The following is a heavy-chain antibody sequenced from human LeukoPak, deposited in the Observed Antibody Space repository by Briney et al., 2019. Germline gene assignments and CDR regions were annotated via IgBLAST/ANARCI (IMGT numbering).Heavy chain of an antibody. CDR3: ASVYDSSGYVDY. CDR1: GSSISSSGSF. V-gene: IGHV4-39*01. Sequence: SETLSLTCTVSGSSISSSGSFWGWFRQPPGKGLELLGTISHSGTTYYNPSLKSRVTISVDTSKNQFSLKLSSVTAADTAVYYCASVYDSSGYVDYWGQGTLVTVSS. J-gene: IGHJ4*02. D-gene: IGHD3-22*01. CDR2: ISHSGTT.